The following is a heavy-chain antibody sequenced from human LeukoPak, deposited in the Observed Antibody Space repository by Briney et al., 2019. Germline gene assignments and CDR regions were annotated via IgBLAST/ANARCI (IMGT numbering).Heavy chain of an antibody. J-gene: IGHJ4*02. CDR1: GFTFSLYW. D-gene: IGHD3-22*01. Sequence: GGSLRLSCAASGFTFSLYWMNWVRRAPGKGLEWVANIKQDGSEKNYVDSVKGRFTISRDNAKNSLYLQMNNLRVEDTAMYYCARDSRFTMRDYWGQGTLVTVSS. V-gene: IGHV3-7*03. CDR2: IKQDGSEK. CDR3: ARDSRFTMRDY.